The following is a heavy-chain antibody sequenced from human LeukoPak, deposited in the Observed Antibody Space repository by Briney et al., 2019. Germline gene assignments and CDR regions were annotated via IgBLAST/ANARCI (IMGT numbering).Heavy chain of an antibody. D-gene: IGHD3-10*01. CDR3: ASGNYYGSGSYFLL. V-gene: IGHV4-34*01. J-gene: IGHJ4*02. CDR2: INHSGST. Sequence: SETLSLTCAVYGGSFSGYYRSWIRQPPGEGLEWIGEINHSGSTNYNPSLKSRVTISVDTSKNQFSLKLSSVTAADTAVYYCASGNYYGSGSYFLLWGQGTLVTVSS. CDR1: GGSFSGYY.